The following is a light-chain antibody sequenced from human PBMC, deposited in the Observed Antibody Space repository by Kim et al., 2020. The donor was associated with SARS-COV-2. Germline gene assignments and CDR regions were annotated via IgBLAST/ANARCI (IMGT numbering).Light chain of an antibody. J-gene: IGLJ3*02. CDR2: GKN. V-gene: IGLV3-19*01. CDR3: NSRDSSGNHWV. CDR1: SLRRYY. Sequence: ALGQTVRITCQGNSLRRYYASWYQQKPGQAPVLVIYGKNNRPSGIPDRFSGSSSGNTASLTIPGAQAEDEADYYCNSRDSSGNHWVFGGGTKLTVL.